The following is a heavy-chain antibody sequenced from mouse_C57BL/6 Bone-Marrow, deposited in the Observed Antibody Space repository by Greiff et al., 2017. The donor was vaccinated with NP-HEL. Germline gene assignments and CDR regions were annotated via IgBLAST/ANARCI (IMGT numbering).Heavy chain of an antibody. J-gene: IGHJ2*01. CDR1: GYTFTSYW. Sequence: QVQLQQPGAELVKPGASVQMSCKASGYTFTSYWITWVKQRPGQGLEWIGDIYPGSGSTNYNEKFKGKATLTVDPSSSTAYLQLSSLTSEDSAVFCYAYWDQREFGGWGKGTTLTVAS. V-gene: IGHV1-55*01. D-gene: IGHD4-1*01. CDR2: IYPGSGST. CDR3: AYWDQREFGG.